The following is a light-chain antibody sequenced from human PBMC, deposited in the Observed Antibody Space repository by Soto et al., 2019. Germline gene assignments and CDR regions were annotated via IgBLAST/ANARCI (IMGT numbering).Light chain of an antibody. CDR1: ISNIGGNS. Sequence: VLTHPPSVAAAPGQKVTISCSGSISNIGGNSVSWYQQLPGTAPKLLIYDDNKRPSGIPDRFSGSKSGTSATLGITGFQTGDEADYYCGSWDSSLSAYVFGTGTKVTVL. J-gene: IGLJ1*01. CDR2: DDN. V-gene: IGLV1-51*01. CDR3: GSWDSSLSAYV.